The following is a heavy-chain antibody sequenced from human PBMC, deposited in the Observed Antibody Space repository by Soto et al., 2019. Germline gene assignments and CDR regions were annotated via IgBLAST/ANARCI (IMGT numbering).Heavy chain of an antibody. V-gene: IGHV3-33*01. CDR2: IWYDGSNK. CDR3: ARTGIAAAGMGWFDP. CDR1: GFTFSSYG. D-gene: IGHD6-13*01. Sequence: QVPLVESGGGVVQPGRSLRLSCAASGFTFSSYGMHWVRQAPGKGLEWVAVIWYDGSNKYYADSVKGRFTISRDNSKNTLYLQMNSLRAEDTAVYYCARTGIAAAGMGWFDPWGQGTLVTVSS. J-gene: IGHJ5*02.